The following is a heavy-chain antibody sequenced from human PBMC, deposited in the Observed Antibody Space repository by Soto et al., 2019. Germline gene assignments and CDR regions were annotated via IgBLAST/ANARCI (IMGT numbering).Heavy chain of an antibody. D-gene: IGHD3-22*01. CDR3: AADRGYYDSSGYYYGYFDL. V-gene: IGHV1-58*01. CDR2: IVVGSGNA. J-gene: IGHJ2*01. CDR1: GFTFTSSA. Sequence: SVKVSCKASGFTFTSSAVQWVRQARGQRLKWIGWIVVGSGNANYAQKFQERVTITRDMSTSTAYMELSSLRSEDTAVYYCAADRGYYDSSGYYYGYFDLWGRGTLVTVS.